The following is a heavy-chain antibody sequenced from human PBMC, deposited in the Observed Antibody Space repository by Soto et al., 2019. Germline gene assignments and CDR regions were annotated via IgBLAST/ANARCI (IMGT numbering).Heavy chain of an antibody. V-gene: IGHV4-39*01. CDR3: ARLEGLATISYYFDY. Sequence: SETLSLTCSVSGDSINSDNYYSGWIRQPPGKGLEWIGSIYYRRNTYYNPSLKTQVTISLDKSKSQFSLKLNSVTAADSAVYFCARLEGLATISYYFDYWGQGTLVTVSS. CDR2: IYYRRNT. CDR1: GDSINSDNYY. J-gene: IGHJ4*02. D-gene: IGHD3-9*01.